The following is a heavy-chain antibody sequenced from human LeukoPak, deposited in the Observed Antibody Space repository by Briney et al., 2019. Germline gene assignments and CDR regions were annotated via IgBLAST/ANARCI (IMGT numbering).Heavy chain of an antibody. D-gene: IGHD3-3*01. CDR3: ARDSYDFWSGYYQP. Sequence: GASVKASCKASGYTFTGYYMHGVRQAPGQGLEWMGRINPNSGGTNYAQKFQGRVTMTRDTSISTAYMELSRLRSDDTAVYYCARDSYDFWSGYYQPWGQGTLVTVSS. CDR1: GYTFTGYY. J-gene: IGHJ5*02. V-gene: IGHV1-2*06. CDR2: INPNSGGT.